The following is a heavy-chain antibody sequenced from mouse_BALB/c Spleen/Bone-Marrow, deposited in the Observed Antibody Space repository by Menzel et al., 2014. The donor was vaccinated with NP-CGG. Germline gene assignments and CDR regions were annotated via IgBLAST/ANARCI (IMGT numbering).Heavy chain of an antibody. D-gene: IGHD2-1*01. CDR2: IDPANGNT. V-gene: IGHV14-3*02. CDR1: GFNIKDTY. CDR3: ARNGNYGAWFAY. Sequence: VQLQQPGAELVKPGASVKLSCTASGFNIKDTYMHWVEQRPEQGLEWIGRIDPANGNTKYDPKFQGKATITAGTSSNTAYLQLSGLTSEDTAVYYCARNGNYGAWFAYWGQGTLVTVSA. J-gene: IGHJ3*01.